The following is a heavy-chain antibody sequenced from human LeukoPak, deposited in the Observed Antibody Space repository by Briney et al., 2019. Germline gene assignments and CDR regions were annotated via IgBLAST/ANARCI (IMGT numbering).Heavy chain of an antibody. Sequence: GSSVKVSCKASGGTFNSYTINWVRQAPGQGLEWMGWISAYNGNTNYAQKLQGRVTMTTDTSTSTAYMELRSLRSDDTAVYYCARAARGVNFDYWGQGTLVTVSS. D-gene: IGHD3-10*01. CDR3: ARAARGVNFDY. CDR1: GGTFNSYT. J-gene: IGHJ4*02. CDR2: ISAYNGNT. V-gene: IGHV1-18*01.